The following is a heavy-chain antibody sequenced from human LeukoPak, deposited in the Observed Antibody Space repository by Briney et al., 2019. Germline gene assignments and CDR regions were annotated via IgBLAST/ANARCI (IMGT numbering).Heavy chain of an antibody. CDR3: ARVHSSSWHSLDY. D-gene: IGHD6-13*01. V-gene: IGHV3-11*01. Sequence: GGSLRLSCAASGFTFSDYYMSWIRQAPGKGLEWVSYISSSGSTIYYADSVKGRFTISRDNAKNSLYLQMNSLRAEDTAVYYCARVHSSSWHSLDYWGQGTLVTVSS. CDR1: GFTFSDYY. CDR2: ISSSGSTI. J-gene: IGHJ4*02.